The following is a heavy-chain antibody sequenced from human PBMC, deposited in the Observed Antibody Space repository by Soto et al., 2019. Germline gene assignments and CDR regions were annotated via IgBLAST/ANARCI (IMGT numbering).Heavy chain of an antibody. D-gene: IGHD6-19*01. V-gene: IGHV1-69*13. Sequence: ASVKVSCKVSGGTDGTYSINWARQAPGQGLEWMGAIIPILSTTNYAQRFQGRVTITADESTGTVYLELTSLKFEDTALYYCASRAMAVTWFDPWGQGTLVTVSS. CDR2: IIPILSTT. CDR1: GGTDGTYS. J-gene: IGHJ5*02. CDR3: ASRAMAVTWFDP.